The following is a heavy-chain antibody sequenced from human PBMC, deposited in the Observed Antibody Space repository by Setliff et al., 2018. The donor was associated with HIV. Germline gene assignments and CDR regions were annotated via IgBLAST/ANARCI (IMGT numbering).Heavy chain of an antibody. CDR2: IHHSGGT. CDR1: YGSISGHY. Sequence: KPSETLSLTCTVSYGSISGHYWTWIRQPPGKGLEWIGYIHHSGGTQYNPSLMSRLTMSVDSSKSQFSLSLSSVTAADTAVYYCARLPDINSWPFDYWARGTLVTVSS. J-gene: IGHJ4*02. V-gene: IGHV4-59*11. D-gene: IGHD6-13*01. CDR3: ARLPDINSWPFDY.